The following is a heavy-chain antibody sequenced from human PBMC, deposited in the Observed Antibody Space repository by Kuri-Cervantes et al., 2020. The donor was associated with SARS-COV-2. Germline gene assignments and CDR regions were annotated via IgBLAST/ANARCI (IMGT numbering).Heavy chain of an antibody. CDR2: ISSSSSYI. D-gene: IGHD4-11*01. CDR3: ARVVMSNYGYFDY. V-gene: IGHV3-21*01. J-gene: IGHJ4*02. CDR1: GFTFSSYS. Sequence: GGSLRLSCAASGFTFSSYSMNWVRQAPGKGLEWVSSISSSSSYIYYADSVKGRFTISRDNAKNSLYLQMNSLRAEDTAVYYCARVVMSNYGYFDYWGQGTLVTVSS.